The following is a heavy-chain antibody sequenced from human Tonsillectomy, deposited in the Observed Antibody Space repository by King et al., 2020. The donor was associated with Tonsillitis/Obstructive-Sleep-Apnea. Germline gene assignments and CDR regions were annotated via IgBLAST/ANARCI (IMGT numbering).Heavy chain of an antibody. CDR2: IYSSGTT. J-gene: IGHJ6*02. Sequence: VQLQESGPGLMKPSETLSLTCTVSGGSISGYYWSWIRQPPGKGLEWIGYIYSSGTTNYNPSLKSRVTVSVDTSKNQFSLRLSSVTAADTAVYYCARLGGDWNYYYGTDVWGQGTTVTVSS. V-gene: IGHV4-59*08. CDR3: ARLGGDWNYYYGTDV. CDR1: GGSISGYY. D-gene: IGHD2-21*02.